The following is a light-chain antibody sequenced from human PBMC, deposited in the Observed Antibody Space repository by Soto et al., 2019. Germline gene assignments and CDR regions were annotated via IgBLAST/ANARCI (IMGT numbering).Light chain of an antibody. CDR1: QSLRRSN. Sequence: EIVLTQSPGTLSLSPGERATLSCRASQSLRRSNLAWYQQKPGQAPRPLIYDASSRATGIPDRFSGSGSGTDFTLTISRLEPEDFAVYYCQQYDGAPDTSGQGTKLEIK. V-gene: IGKV3-20*01. CDR2: DAS. CDR3: QQYDGAPDT. J-gene: IGKJ2*01.